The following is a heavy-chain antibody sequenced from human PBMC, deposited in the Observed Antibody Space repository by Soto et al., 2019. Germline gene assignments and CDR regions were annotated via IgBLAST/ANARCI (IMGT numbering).Heavy chain of an antibody. CDR3: ARVHCSAGTCLDGLDF. Sequence: SETLSLTCTVSGGSISSSSYYWGWIRQPPGKGLEWIGSIYYSGSTYYNPFLKSRVTISVDTSKNQFSLQLNYVTPEDTAVYYCARVHCSAGTCLDGLDFWGQGTTVTVSS. V-gene: IGHV4-39*01. CDR1: GGSISSSSYY. J-gene: IGHJ6*02. CDR2: IYYSGST. D-gene: IGHD2-15*01.